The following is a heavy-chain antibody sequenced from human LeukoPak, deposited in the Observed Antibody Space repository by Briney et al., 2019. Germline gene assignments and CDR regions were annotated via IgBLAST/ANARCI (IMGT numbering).Heavy chain of an antibody. D-gene: IGHD3-22*01. V-gene: IGHV4-4*07. J-gene: IGHJ4*02. CDR2: IYTSGST. Sequence: PSETLSLTCTVSGGSISSYYWSWIRQPAGKGLEWIGRIYTSGSTNYNPSLKSRVTMSVDTSKNQFSLKLSSVTAADTAVYYCARDRAHYYDRVGLGYFDYWGQGTLVTVSS. CDR1: GGSISSYY. CDR3: ARDRAHYYDRVGLGYFDY.